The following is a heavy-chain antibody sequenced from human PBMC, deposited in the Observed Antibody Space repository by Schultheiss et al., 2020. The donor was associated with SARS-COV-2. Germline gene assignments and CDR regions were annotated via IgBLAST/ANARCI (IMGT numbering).Heavy chain of an antibody. D-gene: IGHD6-13*01. CDR1: GFTFSSYA. V-gene: IGHV3-23*01. J-gene: IGHJ6*02. CDR2: ISGSGGST. CDR3: AKGDTLAAAGTCTYYYGMDV. Sequence: GESLKISCAASGFTFSSYAMSWVRQAPGKGLEWVSAISGSGGSTYYADSVKGRFTISRDNSKNTLYLQMNSLRAEDTAVYYCAKGDTLAAAGTCTYYYGMDVWGQGTTVTVSS.